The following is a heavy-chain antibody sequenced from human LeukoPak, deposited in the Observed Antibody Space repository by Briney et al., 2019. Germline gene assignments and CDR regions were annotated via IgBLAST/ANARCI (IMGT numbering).Heavy chain of an antibody. V-gene: IGHV1-2*02. CDR2: INPNSGGT. CDR1: GYTFNGYY. Sequence: ASVTVSYKASGYTFNGYYMHWVRQAPGQGLEWMGWINPNSGGTNYAQKFQGRVTMTRDTSISTAYMELSRLRSDDTAVYYCARVSVQYYYGSGSYYNVYFDYWGQGTLVTVSS. J-gene: IGHJ4*02. D-gene: IGHD3-10*01. CDR3: ARVSVQYYYGSGSYYNVYFDY.